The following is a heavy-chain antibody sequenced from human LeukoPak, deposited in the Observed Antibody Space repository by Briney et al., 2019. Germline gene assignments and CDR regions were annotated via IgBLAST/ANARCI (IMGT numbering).Heavy chain of an antibody. V-gene: IGHV4-59*01. CDR1: GGSISSYY. CDR2: IYYSGST. D-gene: IGHD3-3*01. Sequence: SSETLSLTCTVSGGSISSYYWSWIRQPPGKGLEWIGYIYYSGSTNYNPFLKSRVTISVDTSKNQFSLKLSSVTAADTAVYYCARSAPYLLRFLEYHFDYWGQGTLVTVSS. CDR3: ARSAPYLLRFLEYHFDY. J-gene: IGHJ4*02.